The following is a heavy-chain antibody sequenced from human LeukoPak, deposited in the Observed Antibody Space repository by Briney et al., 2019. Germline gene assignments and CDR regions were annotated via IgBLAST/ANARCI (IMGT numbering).Heavy chain of an antibody. Sequence: GRSLRLSCTASGFTFSDHAMHWVRQAPGKGLEWVGYIWYDGSFKYYGDSVKGRFTISRDISKNTLFLQMDSLRAEDTAVYYCAHDLLACADVWGQGALVSVSS. CDR1: GFTFSDHA. D-gene: IGHD3-3*01. CDR3: AHDLLACADV. V-gene: IGHV3-33*06. J-gene: IGHJ4*02. CDR2: IWYDGSFK.